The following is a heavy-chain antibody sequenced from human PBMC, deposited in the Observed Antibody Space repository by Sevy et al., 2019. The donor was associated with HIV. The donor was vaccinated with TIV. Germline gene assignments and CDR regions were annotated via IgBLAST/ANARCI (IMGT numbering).Heavy chain of an antibody. V-gene: IGHV3-23*01. CDR2: ISGSGGST. J-gene: IGHJ6*02. D-gene: IGHD6-19*01. Sequence: GGYLRLSCAASGFTFSSYAMSCVRQAPGKGLEWVSAISGSGGSTYYADSVKGRFTISRDNSKNTLYLQMNSLRAEDTSVYYCAARPRIAVTAIYGMDVWGQGTLVIVSS. CDR3: AARPRIAVTAIYGMDV. CDR1: GFTFSSYA.